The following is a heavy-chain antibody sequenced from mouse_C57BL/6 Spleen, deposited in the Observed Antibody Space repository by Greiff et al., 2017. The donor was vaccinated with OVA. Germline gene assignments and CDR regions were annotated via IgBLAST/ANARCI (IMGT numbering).Heavy chain of an antibody. CDR3: TPYYYGSSGAY. CDR2: IRLKSDNYAT. V-gene: IGHV6-3*01. J-gene: IGHJ3*01. D-gene: IGHD1-1*01. Sequence: DVQLQESGGGLVQPGGSMKLSCVASGFTFSNYWMNWVRQSPEKGLEWVAQIRLKSDNYATHYAESVKGRFTISRDDSKSSVYLQMNNLRAEDTGIYYCTPYYYGSSGAYWGQGTLVTVSA. CDR1: GFTFSNYW.